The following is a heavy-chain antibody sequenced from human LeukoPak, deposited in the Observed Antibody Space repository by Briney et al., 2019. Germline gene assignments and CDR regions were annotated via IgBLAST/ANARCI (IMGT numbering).Heavy chain of an antibody. CDR2: ISWNSGSI. CDR1: GFTFDDYA. J-gene: IGHJ1*01. V-gene: IGHV3-9*01. Sequence: PGRSLRLSCAASGFTFDDYAMHWVRHAPGKGLEWVSGISWNSGSIGYADSVKGRFTISRDNAENSLYLQMNSLRAEDTALYYCAKPTTMIVVEGYFQHWGQGTLVTVSS. D-gene: IGHD3-22*01. CDR3: AKPTTMIVVEGYFQH.